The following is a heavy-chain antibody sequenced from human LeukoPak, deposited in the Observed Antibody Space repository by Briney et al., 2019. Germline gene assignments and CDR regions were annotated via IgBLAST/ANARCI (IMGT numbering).Heavy chain of an antibody. CDR1: GFTFSNYA. Sequence: PGRSLRLSCAASGFTFSNYAMHWVRQAPGKGLEWVAVISYDGSDKYYADSVKGRFTISRDNSKNTLYLQMNSLRAEDTAVYYCATFDFGVVIKNGDYWGQGTLVTVSS. V-gene: IGHV3-30-3*01. CDR2: ISYDGSDK. J-gene: IGHJ4*02. CDR3: ATFDFGVVIKNGDY. D-gene: IGHD3-3*01.